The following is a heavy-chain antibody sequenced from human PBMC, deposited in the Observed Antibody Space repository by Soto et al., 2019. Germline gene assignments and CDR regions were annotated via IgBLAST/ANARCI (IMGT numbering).Heavy chain of an antibody. V-gene: IGHV3-73*01. J-gene: IGHJ4*02. CDR1: GFTFSASA. CDR2: VRSTANNYAT. D-gene: IGHD2-15*01. Sequence: EVQLVESGGGLVQPGGSLKLSCAASGFTFSASAMHWVRQASGKGLEWVGRVRSTANNYATAYAASVEGRFTISRDDSKNTAYLQMNSLKTEDTAVYYCTRQGWDCGGGSCYAFNDYWGQGTLVTVSS. CDR3: TRQGWDCGGGSCYAFNDY.